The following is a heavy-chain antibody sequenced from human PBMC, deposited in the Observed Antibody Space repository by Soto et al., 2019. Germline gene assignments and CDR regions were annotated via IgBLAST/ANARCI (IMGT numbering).Heavy chain of an antibody. CDR2: INPNSGGT. CDR1: GYSFTGYY. CDR3: GRDVKHPFDI. J-gene: IGHJ3*02. D-gene: IGHD2-21*01. V-gene: IGHV1-2*02. Sequence: QVHLVQSGAEVKKPGASVRVSCKASGYSFTGYYLHWLRQAPGQGLEWMGWINPNSGGTNYAQNFQGRVTMTRDTSITTAYMELSRLRSDDTAVYYCGRDVKHPFDIWGQGTMVTVSS.